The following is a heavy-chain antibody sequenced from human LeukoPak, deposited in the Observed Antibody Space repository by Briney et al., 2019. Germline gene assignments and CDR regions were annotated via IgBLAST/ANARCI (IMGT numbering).Heavy chain of an antibody. D-gene: IGHD5-18*01. V-gene: IGHV3-11*01. CDR3: ARSGGYRYAYSFDY. CDR1: GFTFSDYY. CDR2: LSSSGSTI. Sequence: GGSLRLSCAASGFTFSDYYMTWIRQAPGKGLEGVSYLSSSGSTIYYADSVKGRFTISRDNAKNSLYLQMNSLRAEDTAVYYCARSGGYRYAYSFDYWGQGTLVTVSS. J-gene: IGHJ4*02.